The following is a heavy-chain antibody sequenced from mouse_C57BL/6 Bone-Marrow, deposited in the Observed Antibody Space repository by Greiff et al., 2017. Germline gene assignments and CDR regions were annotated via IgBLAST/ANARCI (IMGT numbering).Heavy chain of an antibody. CDR2: IYPGDGDT. Sequence: QVQLKESGAELVKPGASVKISCKASGYAFSSYWMNWVKQRPGKGLEWIGQIYPGDGDTNYNGKFKGKATLTADKSSSTAYMQLSSLTSADSAVYFCARGYYGSRLAMDYWGQGTSVTVSS. CDR1: GYAFSSYW. V-gene: IGHV1-80*01. CDR3: ARGYYGSRLAMDY. J-gene: IGHJ4*01. D-gene: IGHD1-1*01.